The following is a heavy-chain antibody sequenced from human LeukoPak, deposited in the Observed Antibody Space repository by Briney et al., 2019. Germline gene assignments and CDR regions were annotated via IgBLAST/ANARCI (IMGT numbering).Heavy chain of an antibody. J-gene: IGHJ5*02. Sequence: GESLKISCKGSGYSFTSYWIGWVRQMPGKGLEWMGTIYPGDSDTRYSPSFQGQVTISADKSISTAYLQWSSLKPSDTAMYYCARSNAGQLLLSWFDPWGQGTLVTVSS. V-gene: IGHV5-51*01. CDR3: ARSNAGQLLLSWFDP. D-gene: IGHD2-2*01. CDR1: GYSFTSYW. CDR2: IYPGDSDT.